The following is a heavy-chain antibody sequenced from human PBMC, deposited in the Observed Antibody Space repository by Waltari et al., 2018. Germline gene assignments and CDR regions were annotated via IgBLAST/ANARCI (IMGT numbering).Heavy chain of an antibody. CDR3: TGGAVTGTDF. Sequence: EVQVVESGGGLVQPGGSLNLSCATSGSTFSGSTIHWVRQTSGKGLEWIGRIRSKPNNYATRYTASVEGRFTISRDDSENTAYLQMSSLMTEDTAVYYCTGGAVTGTDFWGQGTLVTVSS. D-gene: IGHD6-13*01. CDR1: GSTFSGST. J-gene: IGHJ4*02. CDR2: IRSKPNNYAT. V-gene: IGHV3-73*01.